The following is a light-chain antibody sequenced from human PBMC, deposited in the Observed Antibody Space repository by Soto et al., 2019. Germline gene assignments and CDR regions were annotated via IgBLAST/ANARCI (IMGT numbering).Light chain of an antibody. CDR1: QGIRND. CDR3: QQYYSFPYT. CDR2: AAS. Sequence: AIQMTQSPPSLSASVGDRVTITCRASQGIRNDLGWYQQKPGKAPKLLIYAASTLQSGVPSRFSGSGSGTDFTLTISCLQSEDFATYYCQQYYSFPYTFGQGTKVDIK. J-gene: IGKJ2*01. V-gene: IGKV1-6*01.